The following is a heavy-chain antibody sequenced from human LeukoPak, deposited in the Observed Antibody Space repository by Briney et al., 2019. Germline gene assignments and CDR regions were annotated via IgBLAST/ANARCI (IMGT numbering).Heavy chain of an antibody. Sequence: SETLSLTCTVSGGSISSSSYYWGWIRQPPGKGLEWIGSIYYSGSTYYNPSLKSRVTMSVDTSKNQFSLKLSSVTAADTAVYYCARDEAKFDPWGQGTLVTVSS. V-gene: IGHV4-39*07. J-gene: IGHJ5*02. CDR1: GGSISSSSYY. CDR2: IYYSGST. CDR3: ARDEAKFDP.